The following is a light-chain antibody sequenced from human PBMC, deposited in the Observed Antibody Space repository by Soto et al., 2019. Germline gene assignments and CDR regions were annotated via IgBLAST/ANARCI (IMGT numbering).Light chain of an antibody. Sequence: QSALTQPASVSGSPGQSITISCTGTSSDVGGYDHVSWYQQHPGKVPKLLIYDVSNRPSGVSNRFSASKSGNTASLTISGLLAEDEADYYCSSYSTASTPKYLFGTGTKLTVL. J-gene: IGLJ1*01. CDR1: SSDVGGYDH. V-gene: IGLV2-14*03. CDR3: SSYSTASTPKYL. CDR2: DVS.